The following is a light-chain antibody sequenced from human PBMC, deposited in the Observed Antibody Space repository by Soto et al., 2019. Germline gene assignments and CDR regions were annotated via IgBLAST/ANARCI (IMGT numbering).Light chain of an antibody. J-gene: IGLJ1*01. CDR3: NSYTGASTYV. V-gene: IGLV2-14*03. CDR1: RSVIGSYNY. CDR2: DVT. Sequence: SALTQPASRFGSPWQSITSCCTGTRSVIGSYNYVSWYQHHPGKVPKFIIYDVTNRPSGVSDRFSGSKSGNTASLTISGLQAEDENDYYSNSYTGASTYVFGTGAKVTVL.